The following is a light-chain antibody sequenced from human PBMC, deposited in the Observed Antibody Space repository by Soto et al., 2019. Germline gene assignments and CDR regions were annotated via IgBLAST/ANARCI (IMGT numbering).Light chain of an antibody. J-gene: IGKJ5*01. CDR2: TAS. CDR1: QSISSH. V-gene: IGKV1-39*01. CDR3: QQSYSTPIS. Sequence: DVLMNQTQSSLSASVGDTVTITCRASQSISSHLNWYQQKPGKAPNLLMYTASNLQSGVPSRFSGSGSGTDFTLTISSLQPEDFATYYCQQSYSTPISFGQGTRLEI.